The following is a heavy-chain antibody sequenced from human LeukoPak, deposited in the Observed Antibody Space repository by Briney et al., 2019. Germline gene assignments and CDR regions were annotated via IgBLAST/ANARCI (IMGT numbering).Heavy chain of an antibody. CDR2: ISGGGGTT. CDR3: ARRPYNGYDLAFDY. Sequence: GGSLRLSCAASGFTFVSYAMNWVRQAPGKGLEWVSAISGGGGTTYYADSVKGRFTISRDNSKNTLYLQMNSLRAEDTAVYYCARRPYNGYDLAFDYWGQGTLVTVSS. V-gene: IGHV3-23*01. CDR1: GFTFVSYA. D-gene: IGHD5-12*01. J-gene: IGHJ4*02.